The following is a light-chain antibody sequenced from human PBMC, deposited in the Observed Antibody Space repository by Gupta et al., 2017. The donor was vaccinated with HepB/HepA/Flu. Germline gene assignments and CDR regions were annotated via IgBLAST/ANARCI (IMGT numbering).Light chain of an antibody. J-gene: IGKJ1*01. CDR1: QSDSVSH. V-gene: IGKV3-20*01. CDR3: QHEGYSKWT. CDR2: SAS. Sequence: EIVLTQSPGTLSLSPGERATLSCRASQSDSVSHLAWYQQKPGQLPRLLIYSASTRATGIPNRFTGSRSGTEFTLTISGREPEDFAVYYCQHEGYSKWTFGQGTKVDMK.